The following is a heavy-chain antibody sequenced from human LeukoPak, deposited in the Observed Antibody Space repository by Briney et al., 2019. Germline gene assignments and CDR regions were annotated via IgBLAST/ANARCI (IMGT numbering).Heavy chain of an antibody. CDR2: IKQDGSEK. V-gene: IGHV3-7*01. D-gene: IGHD3-10*01. CDR3: ARDKSITMVRGVYNWFDP. Sequence: PGGSLRLSCAASGFTFSSYWMSWVRQAPGKGLKWVANIKQDGSEKYYVDSVKGRFTIPRDNAKNSLYLQMNSLRAEDTAVYYCARDKSITMVRGVYNWFDPWGQGTLVTVSS. J-gene: IGHJ5*02. CDR1: GFTFSSYW.